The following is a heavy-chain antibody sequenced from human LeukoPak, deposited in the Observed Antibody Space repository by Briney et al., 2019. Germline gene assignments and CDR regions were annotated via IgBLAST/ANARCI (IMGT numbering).Heavy chain of an antibody. CDR1: GFTFSSYA. J-gene: IGHJ6*02. D-gene: IGHD5-24*01. CDR2: ISYDGSNK. CDR3: ARAIRDGYNYYYYGMDV. Sequence: PGGSLRLSCAAPGFTFSSYAMHWVRQAPGKGLEWVAVISYDGSNKYYADSVKGRFTISRDNSKNTLYLQMNSLRAGDTAVYYCARAIRDGYNYYYYGMDVWGQGTTVTVSS. V-gene: IGHV3-30-3*01.